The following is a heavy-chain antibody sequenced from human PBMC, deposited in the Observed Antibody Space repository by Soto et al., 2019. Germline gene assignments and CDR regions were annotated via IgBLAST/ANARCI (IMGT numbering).Heavy chain of an antibody. D-gene: IGHD3-10*01. Sequence: SGPTLVNPTQTLTLTCTFSGFSLTTSGMCVSWIRQPPGKALEFLARIDWDDDKYYSTSLKTRLTIFKDTSINQVVLIMTNMDPADTATYYCARFLPIFRGVNPVPFDVWGQGSIVTVSS. CDR2: IDWDDDK. V-gene: IGHV2-70*11. CDR1: GFSLTTSGMC. J-gene: IGHJ3*01. CDR3: ARFLPIFRGVNPVPFDV.